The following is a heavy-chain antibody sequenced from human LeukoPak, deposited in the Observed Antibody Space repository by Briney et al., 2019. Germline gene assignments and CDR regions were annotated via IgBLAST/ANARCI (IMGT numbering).Heavy chain of an antibody. CDR3: AREPYRGNYVVADY. CDR1: GGTFSSYA. V-gene: IGHV1-69*05. CDR2: IIPLFGTT. Sequence: ASVKVYCKASGGTFSSYAISWLRQAPGQGLEWMGRIIPLFGTTNYSQKFQGRVTIITDESTSTAYMELSSLRSEDTAVYYCAREPYRGNYVVADYWGQGTLVTVSS. D-gene: IGHD4-11*01. J-gene: IGHJ4*02.